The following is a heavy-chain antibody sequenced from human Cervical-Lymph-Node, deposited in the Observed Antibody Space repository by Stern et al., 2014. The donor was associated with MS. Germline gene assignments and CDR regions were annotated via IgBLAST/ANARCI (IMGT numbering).Heavy chain of an antibody. CDR2: IYYSGSS. J-gene: IGHJ4*02. V-gene: IGHV4-59*01. Sequence: QVQLQESGRGLVKPSETLSLTCTVSGGSISRFYWSWIRQPPGKGLEWLGYIYYSGSSNYNPALKSRLSISVDTSKNQFSLKLSSVTAADAAVYFCARVTDVLTGSFPYYFDYWGQGALVTVSS. CDR1: GGSISRFY. CDR3: ARVTDVLTGSFPYYFDY. D-gene: IGHD3-9*01.